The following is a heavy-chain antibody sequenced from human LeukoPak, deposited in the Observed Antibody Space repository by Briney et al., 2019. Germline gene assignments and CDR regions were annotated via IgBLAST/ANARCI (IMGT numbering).Heavy chain of an antibody. V-gene: IGHV2-5*02. J-gene: IGHJ5*02. CDR2: IYGDDDK. CDR3: AHSQAPSYDFWSGYQNWFDP. Sequence: SGPTLVKPTQTLTLTCTFSGFSLTISGVGVGWIRQPPGKALEWLALIYGDDDKRYSSSLKSRFTITKDTSKKQVVLTMTNMDPADTATYYCAHSQAPSYDFWSGYQNWFDPWGQGTLVTVSS. D-gene: IGHD3-3*01. CDR1: GFSLTISGVG.